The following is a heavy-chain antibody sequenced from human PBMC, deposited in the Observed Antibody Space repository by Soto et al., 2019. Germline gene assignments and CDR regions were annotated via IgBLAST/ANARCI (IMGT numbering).Heavy chain of an antibody. J-gene: IGHJ4*02. Sequence: PXXTLSLTCTVSGGSISSYYWSWIRQPPGXXXXXXXXXYXXXSTXXKKXXXXXXXIXXXKXXXQLYMKMRSVTAEETAVYYCARRYGGHFDYWGQGTLVNVSS. CDR3: ARRYGGHFDY. V-gene: IGHV4-59*08. D-gene: IGHD4-17*01. CDR1: GGSISSYY. CDR2: XYXXXST.